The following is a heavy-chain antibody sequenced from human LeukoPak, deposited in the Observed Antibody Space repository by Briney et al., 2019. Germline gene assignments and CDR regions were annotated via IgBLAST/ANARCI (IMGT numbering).Heavy chain of an antibody. J-gene: IGHJ6*03. CDR2: ISAYYGNT. CDR1: GYTFTSYG. D-gene: IGHD2-2*01. Sequence: VASVTVSYKASGYTFTSYGISWVRQAPGQGRAWMGWISAYYGNTNYAQKLQGRVTMTTDTSTSTAYTELRSLRSDDTAVYYCARNDIVVVPGAMPELRPYYMDVWGKGTTVTVSS. CDR3: ARNDIVVVPGAMPELRPYYMDV. V-gene: IGHV1-18*01.